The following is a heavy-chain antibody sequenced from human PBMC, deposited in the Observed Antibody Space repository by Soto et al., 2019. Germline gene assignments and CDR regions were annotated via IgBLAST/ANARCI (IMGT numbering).Heavy chain of an antibody. V-gene: IGHV5-51*01. D-gene: IGHD6-13*01. CDR2: IYPGDSDT. CDR1: GYSFTIYW. Sequence: PGESLKISCKGSGYSFTIYWIGWVRQMPGKGLESMGIIYPGDSDTRYSPSFQGQVTISADKSISTAYLQWSSLKASDTAMYYCARPRSSSRNYYGMDVWGQGTTVTVSS. CDR3: ARPRSSSRNYYGMDV. J-gene: IGHJ6*02.